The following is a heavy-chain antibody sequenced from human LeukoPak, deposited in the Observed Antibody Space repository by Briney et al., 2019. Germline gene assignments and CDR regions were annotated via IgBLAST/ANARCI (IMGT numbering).Heavy chain of an antibody. D-gene: IGHD6-19*01. CDR1: GGSISSGGYY. J-gene: IGHJ4*02. V-gene: IGHV4-31*08. Sequence: PSETLSLTCTVSGGSISSGGYYWSWIRQHPGKGLEWIGYIYYSGSTYYNPSLKSRVTISVDTSKNQFSLKLSSVTAADTAVYYCFIAEQYSSGWYDDYWGQGTLVTVSS. CDR3: FIAEQYSSGWYDDY. CDR2: IYYSGST.